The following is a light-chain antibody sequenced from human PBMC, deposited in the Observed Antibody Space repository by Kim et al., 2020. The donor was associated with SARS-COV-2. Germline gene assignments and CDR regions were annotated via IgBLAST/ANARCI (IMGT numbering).Light chain of an antibody. Sequence: KTVTIPCTRSSGSIASNYVQWYQQRPGSAPTTVIHEDNQRPSGVPDRFSGSIDSSSNSASLSISGLKTEDEADYYCQSYDSSINWVFGGGTQLTVL. CDR3: QSYDSSINWV. J-gene: IGLJ3*02. CDR1: SGSIASNY. V-gene: IGLV6-57*03. CDR2: EDN.